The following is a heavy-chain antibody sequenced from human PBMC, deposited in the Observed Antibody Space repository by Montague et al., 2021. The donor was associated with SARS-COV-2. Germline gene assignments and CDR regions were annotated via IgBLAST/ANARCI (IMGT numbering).Heavy chain of an antibody. Sequence: SLRLSCADPGFTFSSYAMHWVRQDPGKGLEWVAVISYDESNKYYADSVKGRFTISRDNSKNTLYLQMNSLRAEDTAVYYCATQAPGTPDAFDVWGQGTMVTVSS. D-gene: IGHD6-13*01. CDR3: ATQAPGTPDAFDV. CDR1: GFTFSSYA. V-gene: IGHV3-30*04. CDR2: ISYDESNK. J-gene: IGHJ3*01.